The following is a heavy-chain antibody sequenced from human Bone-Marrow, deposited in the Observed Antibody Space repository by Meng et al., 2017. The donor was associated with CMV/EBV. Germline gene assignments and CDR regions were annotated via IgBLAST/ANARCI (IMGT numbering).Heavy chain of an antibody. CDR2: IYYSGST. D-gene: IGHD6-19*01. CDR3: AREYSSGEIDY. CDR1: GGSISSSSYY. J-gene: IGHJ4*02. Sequence: SETLSLTCAVSGGSISSSSYYWGWIRQAPGKGLEWIGSIYYSGSTYYNPSLKSRVTISVDTSKNQFSLKLTSVTAADTAVYYCAREYSSGEIDYWGQGTLVTVSS. V-gene: IGHV4-39*07.